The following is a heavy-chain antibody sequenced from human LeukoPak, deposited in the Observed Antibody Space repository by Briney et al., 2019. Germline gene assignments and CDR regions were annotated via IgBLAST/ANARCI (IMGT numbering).Heavy chain of an antibody. CDR1: GFTFSTHG. Sequence: GGSPGLSCVASGFTFSTHGMHWVRQAPGKGLEWVAIIWYDGSKELYADSVKGRFTISRDNSRNSLYLQMNSLRAEDTAVYYCAREYGNGPDYWGQGNPVALSP. CDR3: AREYGNGPDY. CDR2: IWYDGSKE. V-gene: IGHV3-33*01. J-gene: IGHJ4*02. D-gene: IGHD2-8*01.